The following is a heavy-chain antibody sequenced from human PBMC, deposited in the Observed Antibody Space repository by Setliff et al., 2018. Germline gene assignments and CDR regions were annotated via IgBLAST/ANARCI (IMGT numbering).Heavy chain of an antibody. Sequence: HPGGSLRLSCEASGFNITGRWMSWVRQAPGKGLEWVANIKEDGSEQYYVNSVWGRFSISRDNAKNSVFLEMNSLRGEDTAVYYCARDNVILDDSRGIFYPWFDPWGQGTLVTVSS. CDR3: ARDNVILDDSRGIFYPWFDP. CDR2: IKEDGSEQ. D-gene: IGHD3-16*02. CDR1: GFNITGRW. V-gene: IGHV3-7*03. J-gene: IGHJ5*02.